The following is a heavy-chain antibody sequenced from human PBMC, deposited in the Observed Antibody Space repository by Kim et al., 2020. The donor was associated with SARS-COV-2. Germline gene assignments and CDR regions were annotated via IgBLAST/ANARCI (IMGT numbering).Heavy chain of an antibody. J-gene: IGHJ5*02. D-gene: IGHD3-22*01. CDR3: ARDRERYESSGYRWFDL. Sequence: GKGRFANSRDNAKNSLYLQLNSLRAEDTAVYYCARDRERYESSGYRWFDLWGQGTLVTVSS. V-gene: IGHV3-11*05.